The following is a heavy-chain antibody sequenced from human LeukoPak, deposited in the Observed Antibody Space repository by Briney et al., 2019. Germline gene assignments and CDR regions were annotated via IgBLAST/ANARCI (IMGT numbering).Heavy chain of an antibody. Sequence: GASVKVSCKASGDTFSSYVISWVRQAPGQGLEWMGGINPVSGTAHYAQKFQDRVTITADESTSTAYMELSSLRSEDTAVYYCAKTFLTAYDTYFYYYGLDVWGQGTPVTVSS. CDR3: AKTFLTAYDTYFYYYGLDV. D-gene: IGHD3-9*01. J-gene: IGHJ6*02. CDR1: GDTFSSYV. CDR2: INPVSGTA. V-gene: IGHV1-69*13.